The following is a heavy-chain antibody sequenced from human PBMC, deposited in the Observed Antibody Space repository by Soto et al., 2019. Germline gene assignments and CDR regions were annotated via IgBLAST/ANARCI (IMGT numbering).Heavy chain of an antibody. J-gene: IGHJ6*02. D-gene: IGHD3-3*01. V-gene: IGHV3-33*01. CDR1: GFTFSSYG. Sequence: QVQLVESGGGVVQPGRSLRLSCAASGFTFSSYGMHWVRQAPGKGLEWWEVIWYDGSNKYYAASVKGRFTISRDNSKHTLYLQMNSLRAEDTAVDYWARERLECLHATGYYGMDVWGQGTTVTVSS. CDR3: ARERLECLHATGYYGMDV. CDR2: IWYDGSNK.